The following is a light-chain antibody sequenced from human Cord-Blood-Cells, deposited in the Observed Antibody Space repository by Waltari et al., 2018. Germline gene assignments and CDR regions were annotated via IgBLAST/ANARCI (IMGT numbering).Light chain of an antibody. V-gene: IGKV3-20*01. CDR3: QQYGSSPQDS. CDR1: QSVSSSY. Sequence: EIVLTQSPGTLSLSPGERATLSCRASQSVSSSYLAWYQQKPGQAPRLLIYGASIRATGIPDRCSGSGSGTDFTLTISRLEPEDFAVYYCQQYGSSPQDSFGQGTKLEIK. J-gene: IGKJ2*03. CDR2: GAS.